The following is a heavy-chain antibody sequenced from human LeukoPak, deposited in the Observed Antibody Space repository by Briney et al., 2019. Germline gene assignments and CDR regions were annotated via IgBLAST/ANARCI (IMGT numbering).Heavy chain of an antibody. CDR1: GGSISSGSYY. CDR2: IYNSGST. V-gene: IGHV4-61*02. J-gene: IGHJ4*02. CDR3: ARDSGLAAAGIGY. Sequence: SETLSLTCTVSGGSISSGSYYWSWIRQPAGKGLEWIGRIYNSGSTNYNPSLKSRVTISVDTSKNQFSLKLSSVTAADTAVYYCARDSGLAAAGIGYWGQGTLVTVSS. D-gene: IGHD6-13*01.